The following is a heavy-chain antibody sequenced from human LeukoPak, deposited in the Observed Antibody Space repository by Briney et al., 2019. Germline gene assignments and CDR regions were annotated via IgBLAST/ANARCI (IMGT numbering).Heavy chain of an antibody. CDR2: ISSGSRTI. CDR1: GFTFGSYS. D-gene: IGHD1-20*01. V-gene: IGHV3-48*01. CDR3: ARESITGHRDFDY. Sequence: GGSLRLSCAASGFTFGSYSMNWVRQAPGKGLEWISYISSGSRTIYYADSVEGRFTVSRDNAKNSLYLQMRSLRAEDTAVYYCARESITGHRDFDYRGQGTLVTVSS. J-gene: IGHJ4*02.